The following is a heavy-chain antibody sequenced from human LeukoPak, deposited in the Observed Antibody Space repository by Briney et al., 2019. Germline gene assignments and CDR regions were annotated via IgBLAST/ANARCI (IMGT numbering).Heavy chain of an antibody. Sequence: SQTLSLTCTVSGGSISSGGYYWSWIRQHPGKGLEWIGYIYYSGSTYYNPSLKSRVTISVDTSKSQFSLKLSSVTAADTAVYYCARRLWSRGLFDYWGQGTPVAVSS. V-gene: IGHV4-31*03. CDR2: IYYSGST. CDR1: GGSISSGGYY. CDR3: ARRLWSRGLFDY. J-gene: IGHJ4*02. D-gene: IGHD5-18*01.